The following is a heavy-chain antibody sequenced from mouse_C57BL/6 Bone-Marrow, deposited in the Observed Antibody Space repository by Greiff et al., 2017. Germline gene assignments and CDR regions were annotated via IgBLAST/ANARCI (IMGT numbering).Heavy chain of an antibody. J-gene: IGHJ2*01. CDR1: GYTFTDYE. Sequence: QVQLQQSGAELVRPGASVTLSCKASGYTFTDYEMHWVKQTPVHGLEWIGAIDPETGGTAYNQKFKGKAILNADKSSSTAYMELRSLTSEDSAVYYCTLTTVVATGYFDYWGQGTTLTVSS. V-gene: IGHV1-15*01. D-gene: IGHD1-1*01. CDR2: IDPETGGT. CDR3: TLTTVVATGYFDY.